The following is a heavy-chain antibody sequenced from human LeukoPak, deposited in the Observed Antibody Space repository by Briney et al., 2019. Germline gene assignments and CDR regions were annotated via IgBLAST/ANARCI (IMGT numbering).Heavy chain of an antibody. CDR1: GGSISGYH. CDR2: IYYSGSS. CDR3: ARVARSYYYYYYMDV. Sequence: SETLSLTCNVSGGSISGYHWSWIRQPPGKGLEWLGYIYYSGSSNYNPSLKSRVTMSADTSKNQFSLKLSSVTAADTAVYYCARVARSYYYYYYMDVWGKGTTVTVSS. V-gene: IGHV4-59*01. D-gene: IGHD2-15*01. J-gene: IGHJ6*03.